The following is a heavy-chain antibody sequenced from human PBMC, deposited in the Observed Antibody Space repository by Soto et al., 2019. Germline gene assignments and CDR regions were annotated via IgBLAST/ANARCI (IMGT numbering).Heavy chain of an antibody. CDR2: IYWDDDK. CDR3: IQSRCGGDCLQSYASHYYYGMDV. CDR1: GFSLSTSGVG. J-gene: IGHJ6*02. Sequence: QITLKESGPTLVKPTQTLTLTCTFSGFSLSTSGVGVGWIRQPPGKALEWLALIYWDDDKRYSPSLRSRLTISKDNSKNQVVLTMTNMHPVDTATYHCIQSRCGGDCLQSYASHYYYGMDVWGQGTTVTVSS. D-gene: IGHD2-21*02. V-gene: IGHV2-5*02.